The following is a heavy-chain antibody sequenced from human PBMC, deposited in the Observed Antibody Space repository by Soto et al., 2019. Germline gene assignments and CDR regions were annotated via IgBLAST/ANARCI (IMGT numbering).Heavy chain of an antibody. CDR1: GFTFSSYS. J-gene: IGHJ4*02. CDR2: ISSSTSYI. V-gene: IGHV3-21*01. D-gene: IGHD5-18*01. CDR3: ARDHVDTAMVFFDY. Sequence: LRLSCAAPGFTFSSYSMNWVRQAPWKGLEWVSSISSSTSYIYYADSVKGRFTISRDNAKNSLYLQMNSLRAEDTAVYYCARDHVDTAMVFFDYWGQGTLVTISS.